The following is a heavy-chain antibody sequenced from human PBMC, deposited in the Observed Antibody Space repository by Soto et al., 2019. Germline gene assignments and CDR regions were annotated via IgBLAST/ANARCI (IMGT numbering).Heavy chain of an antibody. CDR2: ISYDGSNK. V-gene: IGHV3-30*18. J-gene: IGHJ6*02. Sequence: GSLRLSCAASGLTFSSYGMHWVRQAPGKGLEWVAVISYDGSNKYYADSVKGRFTISRDNSKNTLYLQMNSLRAEDTAVYYCAKDYGRVRGVVNGMDVWGQGTTVTVSS. D-gene: IGHD3-10*01. CDR3: AKDYGRVRGVVNGMDV. CDR1: GLTFSSYG.